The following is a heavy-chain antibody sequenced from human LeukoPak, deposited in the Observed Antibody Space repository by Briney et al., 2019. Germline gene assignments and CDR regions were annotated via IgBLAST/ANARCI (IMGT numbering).Heavy chain of an antibody. J-gene: IGHJ4*02. Sequence: PSETLSLTCTVSDGSISSYYWSWIRQPPGKGPEWIGYIYYSGSTNYNPSLKSRVTISVDTSKNQFSLKLSSVTAADTAVYYCASATYYYDSSGYYYTAGGFDYWGQGTLVTVSS. V-gene: IGHV4-59*01. CDR3: ASATYYYDSSGYYYTAGGFDY. CDR2: IYYSGST. CDR1: DGSISSYY. D-gene: IGHD3-22*01.